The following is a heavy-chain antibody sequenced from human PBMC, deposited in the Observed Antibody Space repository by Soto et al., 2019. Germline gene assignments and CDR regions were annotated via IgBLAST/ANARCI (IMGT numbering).Heavy chain of an antibody. D-gene: IGHD3-3*01. CDR3: ARVYARITIFGVTYPDYGMAV. V-gene: IGHV1-18*01. Sequence: QVQLVQSGAEVKKPGASVKVSCKASGYTFTSYGISWVRQAPGQGLEWMGWISAYNGNTNYAQKLQGRVTMTTDTSTSTAYMKMRRLRSDDTAVYYCARVYARITIFGVTYPDYGMAVWGQGTTVTVSS. CDR1: GYTFTSYG. CDR2: ISAYNGNT. J-gene: IGHJ6*02.